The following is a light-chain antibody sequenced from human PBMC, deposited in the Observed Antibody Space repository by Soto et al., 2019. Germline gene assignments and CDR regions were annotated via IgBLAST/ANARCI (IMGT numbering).Light chain of an antibody. V-gene: IGLV2-8*01. Sequence: QSVLTQPPSASGSPGQSVTISCTGTSSDVGAYNYVSWYQQHAGKAPKLVIYEVTKRPSGVPDRFSGSKSANTASLTVSGLQAEDEADYYCSSFASSNTWVFGGGTKDTVL. CDR3: SSFASSNTWV. CDR2: EVT. J-gene: IGLJ3*02. CDR1: SSDVGAYNY.